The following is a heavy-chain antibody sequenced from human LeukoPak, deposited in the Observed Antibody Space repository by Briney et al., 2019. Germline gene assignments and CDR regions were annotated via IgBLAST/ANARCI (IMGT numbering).Heavy chain of an antibody. Sequence: PSETLSLTCTVSGGSISSGSYYWSWIRQPPGKGLEWIGSIYHSGITYYNPSLKGRVTISVDTSRNQFSLKLSSVTAADTAFYYCARDWGGSSLGLHDFLGQGTLVTVSS. V-gene: IGHV4-39*07. CDR1: GGSISSGSYY. D-gene: IGHD1-26*01. CDR3: ARDWGGSSLGLHDF. J-gene: IGHJ4*02. CDR2: IYHSGIT.